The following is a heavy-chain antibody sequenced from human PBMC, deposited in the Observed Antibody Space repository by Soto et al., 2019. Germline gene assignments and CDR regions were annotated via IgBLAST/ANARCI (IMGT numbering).Heavy chain of an antibody. D-gene: IGHD1-7*01. CDR2: ISINGQGI. CDR1: GFTFSSYA. V-gene: IGHV3-23*01. Sequence: EVQLLESGGGLVQPGGSLRLSCAASGFTFSSYAMSWVRQAPGKGLEWVSAISINGQGIYYADSVRGRFTISRDTSRNTVVLHVASLRAEDPAVYYCAKDRAYPRNYVHYWRQGNLVTAAS. CDR3: AKDRAYPRNYVHY. J-gene: IGHJ4*02.